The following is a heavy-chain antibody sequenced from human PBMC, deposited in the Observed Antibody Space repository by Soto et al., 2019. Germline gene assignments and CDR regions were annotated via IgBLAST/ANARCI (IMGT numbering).Heavy chain of an antibody. Sequence: ASVKVSCKASGYTFTCYAMHWVRQAPGQRLEWMGWINAGNGNTKYSQKFQGRVTITRDTSASTAYMELSSLRSEDTAVYYCARDRCSGGSCYQADYGMDVWGQGTTVTVSS. J-gene: IGHJ6*02. CDR3: ARDRCSGGSCYQADYGMDV. V-gene: IGHV1-3*01. D-gene: IGHD2-15*01. CDR1: GYTFTCYA. CDR2: INAGNGNT.